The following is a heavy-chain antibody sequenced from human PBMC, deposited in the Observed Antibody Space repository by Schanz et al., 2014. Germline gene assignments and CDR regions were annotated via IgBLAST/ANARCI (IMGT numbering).Heavy chain of an antibody. CDR2: ISYDGTIK. D-gene: IGHD3-10*02. CDR3: AKGKYERLKNVRDVRDWDA. CDR1: GFTFSSYS. Sequence: QVQLVESGGAVVQPGRSLRLSCAVSGFTFSSYSMHWVRQAPGKGLEWVALISYDGTIKVHADSVKGRFIISRDNSNNTLCLQISSLRSDDTALYYCAKGKYERLKNVRDVRDWDAWGQGTLVTVSS. V-gene: IGHV3-30*04. J-gene: IGHJ5*02.